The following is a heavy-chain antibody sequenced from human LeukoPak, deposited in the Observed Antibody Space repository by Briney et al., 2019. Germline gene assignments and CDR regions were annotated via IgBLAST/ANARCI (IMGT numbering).Heavy chain of an antibody. CDR3: ARYHPRGSSQYNWFDP. CDR1: GYSFTSYW. CDR2: IYPGDSDI. V-gene: IGHV5-51*01. D-gene: IGHD3-10*01. Sequence: GESLQISCKGSGYSFTSYWIGWVRQMPGKGLEWMGIIYPGDSDIRYSPSFQGQVTISADKAISTASLQWNSLKASDTAMYYCARYHPRGSSQYNWFDPWAQGTLATVSS. J-gene: IGHJ5*02.